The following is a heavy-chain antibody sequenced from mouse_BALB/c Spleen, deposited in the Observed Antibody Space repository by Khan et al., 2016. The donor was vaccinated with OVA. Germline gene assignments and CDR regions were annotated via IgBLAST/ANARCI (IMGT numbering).Heavy chain of an antibody. D-gene: IGHD2-1*01. Sequence: VQLQESGPELVKPGASVRISCKASGYTFTSYYIHWVKQRPGQGLEWIGWIYPGNVNTKYNEKFKGKATLTADTSSSTAYMQLSSLSSEDSAVFFGARWGCNCPSYAMDYWGQGTSVTVSA. CDR2: IYPGNVNT. CDR1: GYTFTSYY. V-gene: IGHV1S56*01. CDR3: ARWGCNCPSYAMDY. J-gene: IGHJ4*01.